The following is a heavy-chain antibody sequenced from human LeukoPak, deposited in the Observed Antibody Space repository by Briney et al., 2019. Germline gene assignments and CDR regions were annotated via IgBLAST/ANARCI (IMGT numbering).Heavy chain of an antibody. V-gene: IGHV3-9*03. CDR1: GFTFDDYA. D-gene: IGHD6-13*01. CDR3: AKVMAAAGTKQFDDAFDV. Sequence: GGSLRLSCVASGFTFDDYAMHWVRQAPGKGLEWVSGMIWNSGNIGYGDSVKGRFTISRDNAKNSLYLQMNSLRAEDMALYYCAKVMAAAGTKQFDDAFDVWGQGTRVIV. J-gene: IGHJ3*01. CDR2: MIWNSGNI.